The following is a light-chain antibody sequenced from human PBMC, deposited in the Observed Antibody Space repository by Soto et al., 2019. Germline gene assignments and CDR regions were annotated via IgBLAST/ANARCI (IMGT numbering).Light chain of an antibody. CDR1: QSFRNY. J-gene: IGKJ3*01. CDR3: QQSYSIPFT. CDR2: AAY. V-gene: IGKV1-39*01. Sequence: DIQMTQSPSSLSASVGVTVTITCRASQSFRNYLNWYQQKPGKAPKLLIYAAYSLQSGVPSRFSGSGSGTDFTLTISSLQPEDIATYYCQQSYSIPFTFGPGTKVYIK.